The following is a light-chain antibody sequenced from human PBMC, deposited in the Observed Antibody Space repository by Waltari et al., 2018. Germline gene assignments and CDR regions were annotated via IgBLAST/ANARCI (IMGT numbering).Light chain of an antibody. CDR2: EVN. Sequence: ALAQPPSASGSPGQSITVSCTGTSSDIGGSTYVSWFQQHPGRGPRLIIYEVNQRPSGVPDRFSGSKSGNTAFLTVSGLQPEDEAHYHCSSFANNKRIFGGGTKLTVL. J-gene: IGLJ2*01. CDR3: SSFANNKRI. V-gene: IGLV2-8*01. CDR1: SSDIGGSTY.